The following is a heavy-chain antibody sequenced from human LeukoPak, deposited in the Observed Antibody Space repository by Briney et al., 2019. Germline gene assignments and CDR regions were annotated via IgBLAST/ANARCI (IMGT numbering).Heavy chain of an antibody. Sequence: APSVTVSCKASGYTFTGNYMHWVRQAPGQGLEWMGWTNPSSGATNCAQKFQGRVTMNRDTSISTVYLELSRLRSDDTAGYYCPRVRLYGAVGGTSAFDIWGQGALVTVSS. J-gene: IGHJ3*02. D-gene: IGHD1-26*01. CDR3: PRVRLYGAVGGTSAFDI. CDR1: GYTFTGNY. V-gene: IGHV1-2*02. CDR2: TNPSSGAT.